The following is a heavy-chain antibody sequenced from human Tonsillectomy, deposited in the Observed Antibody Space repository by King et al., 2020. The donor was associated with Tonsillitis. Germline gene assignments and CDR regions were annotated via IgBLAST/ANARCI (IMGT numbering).Heavy chain of an antibody. J-gene: IGHJ6*02. V-gene: IGHV4-59*08. Sequence: QLQESGPGLVKPSENLSLTCTVSGGSIGSYYWSWIRQPPGKGLEWIGYIYYTGSTNYNPSLKSRVTISVDTSKNQFSLKLSSVTAADTAVYYCARRGTYYDILTGYYDYYYGLDVWGQGTTVTVSS. CDR1: GGSIGSYY. CDR3: ARRGTYYDILTGYYDYYYGLDV. CDR2: IYYTGST. D-gene: IGHD3-9*01.